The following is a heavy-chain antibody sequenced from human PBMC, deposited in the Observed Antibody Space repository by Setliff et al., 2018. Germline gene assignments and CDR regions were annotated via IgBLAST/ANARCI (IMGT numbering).Heavy chain of an antibody. V-gene: IGHV1-69*05. CDR3: AREGVDTRSSTDYRYYMDV. CDR2: TIPNFGST. CDR1: GGTFRSYG. J-gene: IGHJ6*03. Sequence: SVKVSCKASGGTFRSYGISWVRQAPGQGLEWMGGTIPNFGSTNYAQKFQDRVTIITDESTSTAYMELSSLRIEDTAVYYCAREGVDTRSSTDYRYYMDVWGKGTTVTVSS. D-gene: IGHD5-18*01.